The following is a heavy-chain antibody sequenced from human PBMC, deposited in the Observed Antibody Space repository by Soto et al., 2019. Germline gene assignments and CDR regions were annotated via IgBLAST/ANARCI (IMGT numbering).Heavy chain of an antibody. Sequence: QVQLVQSGAEVKKPGSSVKVSCKASGGTFSSYAISWVRQAPGQGLEWMGGIIPIFGTANYAQKFQGRVTITPDESTSTAYRELSSLRSEDTDVYYCARPIQYYYDSSGPSAWFDPWGQGTLVTVSS. CDR1: GGTFSSYA. J-gene: IGHJ5*02. V-gene: IGHV1-69*05. CDR2: IIPIFGTA. CDR3: ARPIQYYYDSSGPSAWFDP. D-gene: IGHD3-22*01.